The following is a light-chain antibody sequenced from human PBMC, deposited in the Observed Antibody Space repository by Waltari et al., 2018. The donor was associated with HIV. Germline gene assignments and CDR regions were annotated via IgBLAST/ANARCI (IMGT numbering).Light chain of an antibody. CDR2: GKN. J-gene: IGLJ2*01. V-gene: IGLV3-19*01. CDR3: NSRDSSAYVV. CDR1: SLRNYH. Sequence: SSELTQDPAVSVALGQTVKITCQGDSLRNYHSRWYRQKPGQAPVLVFYGKNNRPSGIPDRFSGSSSGNTTSLTITGAQAEDEADYYCNSRDSSAYVVFGGGTKLTVL.